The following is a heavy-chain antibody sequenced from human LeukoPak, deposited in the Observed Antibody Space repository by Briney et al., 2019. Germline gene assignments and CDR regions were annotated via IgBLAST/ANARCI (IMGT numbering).Heavy chain of an antibody. CDR1: GGSFSGYY. CDR2: INHSGST. D-gene: IGHD4-4*01. J-gene: IGHJ5*02. V-gene: IGHV4-34*01. CDR3: ARESTGGFDP. Sequence: SGTLSLTCAVYGGSFSGYYWSWIRRPPGKGLEWIGEINHSGSTNYNPSLKSRVTISVDTSKNQFSLKLSSVTAADTAVYYCARESTGGFDPWGQGTLVTVSS.